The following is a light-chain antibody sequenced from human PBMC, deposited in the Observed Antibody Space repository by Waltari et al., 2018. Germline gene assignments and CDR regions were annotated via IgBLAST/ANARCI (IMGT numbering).Light chain of an antibody. CDR2: DVS. J-gene: IGKJ1*01. CDR3: QQSYSTPRT. Sequence: IQMTQSPPSLSASVGDTVTITCRASQSLNTYLNWYQQKPGKAPKLLIYDVSSLQSGVPSSFRGSLSGTDFTLTISSLQPEDFATYYCQQSYSTPRTFGHGTKVEI. V-gene: IGKV1-39*01. CDR1: QSLNTY.